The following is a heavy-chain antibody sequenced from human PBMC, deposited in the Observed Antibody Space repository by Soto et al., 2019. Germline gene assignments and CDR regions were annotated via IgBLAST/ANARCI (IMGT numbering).Heavy chain of an antibody. D-gene: IGHD3-10*01. CDR1: GFTFSSYA. J-gene: IGHJ6*03. V-gene: IGHV3-23*01. Sequence: EVQLLESGGGLVQPGGSLRLSCAASGFTFSSYAMSWVRQAPGKGLEWVSAISGSGGSTYYADSVKGRFTISRDNSKNTLYLQMNSLRAEDTAVYYCAKGPGGRFREPYYYYMDVWGKGTTVTVSS. CDR3: AKGPGGRFREPYYYYMDV. CDR2: ISGSGGST.